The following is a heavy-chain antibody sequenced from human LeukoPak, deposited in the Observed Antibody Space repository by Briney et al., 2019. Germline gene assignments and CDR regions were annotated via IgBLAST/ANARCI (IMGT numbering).Heavy chain of an antibody. CDR2: IYYSGST. Sequence: SETLSLTCTVSGGSISSYYWSWIRQPPGKGLEWIGYIYYSGSTNYNPSLKSRVTISVDTSKNQFSLKLSSVTAADTAVYYRAGSQLEWLLYGYAFDIWGQGTMVTVSS. V-gene: IGHV4-59*01. CDR1: GGSISSYY. D-gene: IGHD3-3*01. J-gene: IGHJ3*02. CDR3: AGSQLEWLLYGYAFDI.